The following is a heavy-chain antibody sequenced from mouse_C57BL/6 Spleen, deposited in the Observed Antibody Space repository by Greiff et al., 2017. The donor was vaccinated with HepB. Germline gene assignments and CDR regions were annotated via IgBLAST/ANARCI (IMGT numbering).Heavy chain of an antibody. V-gene: IGHV5-4*01. J-gene: IGHJ3*01. CDR1: GFTFSSYA. D-gene: IGHD2-4*01. CDR3: AREDYDYAAWFAY. CDR2: ISDGGSYT. Sequence: VQLKESGGGLVKPGGSLKLSCAASGFTFSSYAMSWVRQTPEKRLEWVATISDGGSYTYYPDNVKGRFTISRDNAKNNLYLQMSHLKSEDTAMYYCAREDYDYAAWFAYGGQGTLVTVSA.